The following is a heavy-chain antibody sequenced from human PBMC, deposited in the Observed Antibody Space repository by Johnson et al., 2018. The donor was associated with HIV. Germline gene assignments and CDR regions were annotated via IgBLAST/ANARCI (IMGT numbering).Heavy chain of an antibody. J-gene: IGHJ3*02. CDR2: ISGSGGST. V-gene: IGHV3-23*04. Sequence: VQLVESGGGLVKSGGSLRLSCAASGFTVSSNYMSWVRQAPGKGLEWVSAISGSGGSTYYADSVKGRFTISRDNSKNTLYLQMNSLRAEDTAVYYCAKDPGDCSSTSCYAFDIWGQGTMVTVSS. CDR3: AKDPGDCSSTSCYAFDI. D-gene: IGHD2-2*01. CDR1: GFTVSSNY.